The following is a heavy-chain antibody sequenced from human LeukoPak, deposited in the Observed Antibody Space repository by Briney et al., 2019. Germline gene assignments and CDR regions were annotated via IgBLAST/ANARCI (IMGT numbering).Heavy chain of an antibody. CDR3: AKAVGGYDYDN. V-gene: IGHV3-23*01. CDR2: ISGSGGST. Sequence: GGSLRLSCAASGFTFSSYAMSWVRQAPGKGLEWVSAISGSGGSTYYADSVKGRFTISRDNSKNTLFLQMNSLRAEDTALYYCAKAVGGYDYDNWGQGTLVTVSS. J-gene: IGHJ4*02. CDR1: GFTFSSYA. D-gene: IGHD5-12*01.